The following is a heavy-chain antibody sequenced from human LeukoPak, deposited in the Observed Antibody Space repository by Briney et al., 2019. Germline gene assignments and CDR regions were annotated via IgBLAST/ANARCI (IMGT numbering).Heavy chain of an antibody. CDR2: IYHSGST. D-gene: IGHD3-10*01. CDR1: GYSISSGYY. CDR3: ARSFGKGYYYYYYYMDV. Sequence: PSETLSLTCAVSGYSISSGYYWGWIRPPPGKGLEWIGSIYHSGSTYYNPSLKSRVTISVDTSKNQFSLKLSSVTAADTAVYYCARSFGKGYYYYYYYMDVWGKGTTVTVSS. J-gene: IGHJ6*03. V-gene: IGHV4-38-2*01.